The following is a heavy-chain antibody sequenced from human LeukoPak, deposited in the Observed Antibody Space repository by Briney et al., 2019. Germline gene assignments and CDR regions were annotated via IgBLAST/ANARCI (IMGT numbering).Heavy chain of an antibody. CDR2: IFPSGGEI. CDR3: ATYRQVLLPFES. CDR1: GFTFSTFA. Sequence: GGSLRLSCAASGFTFSTFAMLWVRQPPGKGLEWVSSIFPSGGEIHYADSVRGRFTISRDNSKSILSLQMNSLRAEDTAIYYCATYRQVLLPFESWGQGTLVTVSS. D-gene: IGHD5-18*01. V-gene: IGHV3-23*01. J-gene: IGHJ4*02.